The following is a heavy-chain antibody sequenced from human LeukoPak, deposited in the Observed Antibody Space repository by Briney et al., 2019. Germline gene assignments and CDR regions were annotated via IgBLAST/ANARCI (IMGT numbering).Heavy chain of an antibody. Sequence: PGGSLRPSCVASGFTFSSYAMSWVRQAPGKGLEWVSVISATGGNTYYADSVKGRFTISRDNSKNTVYLQMNSLRAEDTAIYYCAKNRLLWFGELDYWGQGTLLTVSS. V-gene: IGHV3-23*01. J-gene: IGHJ4*02. CDR2: ISATGGNT. D-gene: IGHD3-10*01. CDR1: GFTFSSYA. CDR3: AKNRLLWFGELDY.